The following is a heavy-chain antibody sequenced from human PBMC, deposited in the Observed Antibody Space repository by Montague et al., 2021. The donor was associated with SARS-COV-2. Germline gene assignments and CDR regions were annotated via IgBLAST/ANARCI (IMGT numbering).Heavy chain of an antibody. CDR3: AREGGWLSRGSYYFDY. CDR1: GGSISSSSYY. J-gene: IGHJ4*02. V-gene: IGHV4-39*07. D-gene: IGHD3-22*01. Sequence: SETLSLTSTVSGGSISSSSYYWGWIRQPPGKGLEWIGSIHYSGSTYYNPSLKSRVTISVDTSKNQFSLKLSSVTAADTAVYYCAREGGWLSRGSYYFDYWGQGTLVTVSS. CDR2: IHYSGST.